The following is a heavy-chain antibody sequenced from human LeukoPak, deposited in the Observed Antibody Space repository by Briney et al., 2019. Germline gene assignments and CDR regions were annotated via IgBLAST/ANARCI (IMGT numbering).Heavy chain of an antibody. Sequence: PGGSLRLSCAASGFTFSSYSMNWVRQAPGKGLEWVSSISSSSSYIYYADSVKGRFTISRDNAKNSLYLQMNSLRAEDTAVYYCASFRSSSWYYFDYWGQGTLVTVSS. J-gene: IGHJ4*02. CDR2: ISSSSSYI. V-gene: IGHV3-21*01. D-gene: IGHD6-13*01. CDR1: GFTFSSYS. CDR3: ASFRSSSWYYFDY.